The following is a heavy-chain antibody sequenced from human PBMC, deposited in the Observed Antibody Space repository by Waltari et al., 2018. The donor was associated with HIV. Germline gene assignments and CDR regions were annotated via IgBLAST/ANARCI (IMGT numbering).Heavy chain of an antibody. CDR1: GFTFSDYW. V-gene: IGHV3-74*01. CDR3: TTEYSRGFDL. J-gene: IGHJ2*01. CDR2: IKGDVNST. D-gene: IGHD6-6*01. Sequence: EVQLVESGGGLFQPGGSLRLSCAASGFTFSDYWMHWVRQAPGKGLVWVSRIKGDVNSTSYADSVKGRFRISRDNAKNTLSLEMNSLRAEDTAVYYCTTEYSRGFDLWGRGTLVTVSS.